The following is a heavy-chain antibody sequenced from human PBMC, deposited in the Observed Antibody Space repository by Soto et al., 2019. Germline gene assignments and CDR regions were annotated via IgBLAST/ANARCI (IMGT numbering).Heavy chain of an antibody. J-gene: IGHJ6*02. CDR2: IKQDGSEK. CDR3: ARDTYLTIFGVVNYGMDV. CDR1: GFTFSSYW. V-gene: IGHV3-7*01. D-gene: IGHD3-3*01. Sequence: GGSLRLSCAASGFTFSSYWMSWVRQAPGKGLEWVANIKQDGSEKYYVDSVKGRFTISRDNAKNSLYLQMNSLRAEDTAVYYCARDTYLTIFGVVNYGMDVWGQGTTVTVSS.